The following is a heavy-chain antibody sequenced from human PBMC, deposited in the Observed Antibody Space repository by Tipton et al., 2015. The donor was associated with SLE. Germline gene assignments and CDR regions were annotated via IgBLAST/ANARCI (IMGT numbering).Heavy chain of an antibody. V-gene: IGHV4-59*13. CDR1: DDSITTDY. Sequence: TLSLTCTVSDDSITTDYWTWIRQPPGKGLEYIGYVSYSGVTNSNPSLQSRVTMSIDASKKQVSLRLSSVTAADTAVYYCARGGLGYSYYYYMDVWGKGTTVTVSS. J-gene: IGHJ6*03. CDR3: ARGGLGYSYYYYMDV. D-gene: IGHD5-18*01. CDR2: VSYSGVT.